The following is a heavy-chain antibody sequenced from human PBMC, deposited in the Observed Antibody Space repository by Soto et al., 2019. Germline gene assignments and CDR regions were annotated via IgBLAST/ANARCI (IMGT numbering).Heavy chain of an antibody. D-gene: IGHD2-21*02. Sequence: VQLQESGPGLVKPSQTLSLTCTVSGGSISSGGYYWSWIRQHPGKGLEWIGYIYYSGSTYYNPSLKSRITISVDTSKNQVSLKLSSVTAGDTAVDFFAGSSPVVTAPWGQGTLVTVSS. CDR3: AGSSPVVTAP. J-gene: IGHJ5*02. CDR2: IYYSGST. CDR1: GGSISSGGYY. V-gene: IGHV4-31*03.